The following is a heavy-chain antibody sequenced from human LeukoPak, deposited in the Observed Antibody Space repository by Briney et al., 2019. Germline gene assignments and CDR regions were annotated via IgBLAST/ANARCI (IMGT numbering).Heavy chain of an antibody. CDR2: IYPGDSDI. J-gene: IGHJ4*02. CDR3: ARFTMGKNFDY. CDR1: GYSFTSYW. D-gene: IGHD7-27*01. V-gene: IGHV5-51*01. Sequence: GESLKISCKGSGYSFTSYWVGWVRQMPGKALEWMGIIYPGDSDIRYSPSFQGQVAISADKSISTAYLQWSSLKASDTAMYYCARFTMGKNFDYWGQGTLVTVSS.